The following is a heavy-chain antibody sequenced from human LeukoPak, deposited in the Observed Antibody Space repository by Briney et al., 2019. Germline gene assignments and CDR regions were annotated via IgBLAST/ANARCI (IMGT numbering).Heavy chain of an antibody. CDR2: IYYSGST. CDR1: GGSISSSSYY. Sequence: SETLSLTCTVSGGSISSSSYYWGWIRQPPGKGLEWIGSIYYSGSTYYNPPLKSRVTISVDTSKNQFSLKLSSVTAADTAVYYCARGLLDADAFDIWGQGTMVTVSS. CDR3: ARGLLDADAFDI. D-gene: IGHD2-21*01. V-gene: IGHV4-39*01. J-gene: IGHJ3*02.